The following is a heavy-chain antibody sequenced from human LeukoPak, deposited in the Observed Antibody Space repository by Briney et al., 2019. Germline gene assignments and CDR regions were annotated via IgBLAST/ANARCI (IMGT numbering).Heavy chain of an antibody. CDR3: ARHLVEDWLFDF. CDR1: GGSISSSSYY. V-gene: IGHV4-39*01. D-gene: IGHD3/OR15-3a*01. J-gene: IGHJ4*02. CDR2: IYYSGST. Sequence: PSETLSLTCTVSGGSISSSSYYWGWIRQPPGKGLEWIGSIYYSGSTYYNPSLKSRVAISVDTSKNQFSLKLTSVTAADTAVYYCARHLVEDWLFDFWGQGPLVTVSS.